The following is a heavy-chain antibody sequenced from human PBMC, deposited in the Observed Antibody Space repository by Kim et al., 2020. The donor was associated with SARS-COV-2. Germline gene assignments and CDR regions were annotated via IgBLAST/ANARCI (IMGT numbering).Heavy chain of an antibody. Sequence: GGSLRLSCAASGFTFSSYSMNWVRQAPGKGLEWVSYISSSSSTIYYADSVKGRFTISRDNAKNSLYLQMNSLRDEDTAVYYCARGGYSSSWYEGWVYNWFDPWGQGTLVTVSS. CDR1: GFTFSSYS. V-gene: IGHV3-48*02. CDR3: ARGGYSSSWYEGWVYNWFDP. J-gene: IGHJ5*02. CDR2: ISSSSSTI. D-gene: IGHD6-13*01.